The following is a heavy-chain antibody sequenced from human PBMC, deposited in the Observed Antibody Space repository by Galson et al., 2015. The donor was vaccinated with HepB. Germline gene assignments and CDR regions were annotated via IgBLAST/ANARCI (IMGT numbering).Heavy chain of an antibody. CDR3: RGGTYYYGSGGFDY. J-gene: IGHJ4*02. D-gene: IGHD3-10*01. V-gene: IGHV3-23*01. CDR1: GFTFSSYA. CDR2: ISGSGGST. Sequence: SLRLSCAASGFTFSSYAMSWVRQAPGKGLKWVSAISGSGGSTYYADSVKGRFTISRDNSKNTLYLQMNSLRAEDTAVYYCRGGTYYYGSGGFDYWGQGTLVTVSS.